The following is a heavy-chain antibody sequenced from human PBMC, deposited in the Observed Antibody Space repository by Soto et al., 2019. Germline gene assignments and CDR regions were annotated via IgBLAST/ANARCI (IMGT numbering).Heavy chain of an antibody. CDR2: ISAHNDNT. CDR3: ARGRYGDY. D-gene: IGHD1-1*01. J-gene: IGHJ4*02. Sequence: QVNLVQSGAEVRKPGASVKVSCKGSGYTFTSYGIAWVRQAPGQGLEWMGWISAHNDNTNYAQKVQGRVTVTRDTSTSTAYMELRNLGTDDTAVYSCARGRYGDYWGQGALVTVSS. V-gene: IGHV1-18*01. CDR1: GYTFTSYG.